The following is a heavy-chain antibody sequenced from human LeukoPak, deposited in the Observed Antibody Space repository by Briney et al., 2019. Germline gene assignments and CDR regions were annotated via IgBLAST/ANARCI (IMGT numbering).Heavy chain of an antibody. CDR1: GFTFSTYA. Sequence: GGSLRLSCAASGFTFSTYAMNWVRQAPGKGLEWVSSISNSSTYIFYADSVEGRFTISRDDAKNSLSLQMNSLRAEDTAVYYCARGSGTITIFGVDMTPPDYRGQGTLVTVSS. D-gene: IGHD3-3*01. CDR2: ISNSSTYI. CDR3: ARGSGTITIFGVDMTPPDY. V-gene: IGHV3-21*01. J-gene: IGHJ4*02.